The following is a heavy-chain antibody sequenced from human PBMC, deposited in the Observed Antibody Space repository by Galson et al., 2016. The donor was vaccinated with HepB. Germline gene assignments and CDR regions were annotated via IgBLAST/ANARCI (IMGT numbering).Heavy chain of an antibody. CDR1: GFSFSSCW. D-gene: IGHD3-10*01. CDR2: IKVDGSEK. V-gene: IGHV3-7*03. CDR3: AKDGLGWFGELLPDDY. J-gene: IGHJ4*02. Sequence: SLRLSCAGSGFSFSSCWMSWVRQAPGNGLEWVANIKVDGSEKYYLDTVKGRFTISRDNAKNLLYLQMNSLKVEDTAVYYCAKDGLGWFGELLPDDYWGQGTLVTVSS.